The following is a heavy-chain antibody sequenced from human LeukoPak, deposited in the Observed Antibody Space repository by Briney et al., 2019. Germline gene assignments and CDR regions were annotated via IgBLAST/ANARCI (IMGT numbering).Heavy chain of an antibody. CDR1: GYSFTSYW. CDR2: IYPGDSDT. CDR3: ARRSSGWYQDY. J-gene: IGHJ4*02. V-gene: IGHV5-51*01. Sequence: GESLKISCKGSGYSFTSYWIGWVRHMPGKGLEWMGIIYPGDSDTRYSPSFQGQVTISADKSTSTAYLQWSSLKASDTAMHYCARRSSGWYQDYWGQGTLVTVSS. D-gene: IGHD6-19*01.